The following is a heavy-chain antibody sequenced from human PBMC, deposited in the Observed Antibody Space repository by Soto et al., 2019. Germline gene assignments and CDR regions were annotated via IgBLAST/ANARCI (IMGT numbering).Heavy chain of an antibody. CDR2: IYYSGNT. V-gene: IGHV4-61*08. Sequence: QVQLQESGPGLVKPSETLSLTCTVSGDSVNSRAYYWTWIRQPPGKGLEWLGYIYYSGNTNYNPSPRSRGTISVDTSKNQFSLKLTSVTAADTAVYYCARGGGGGYWGQGTLVTVSS. J-gene: IGHJ4*02. CDR1: GDSVNSRAYY. D-gene: IGHD3-16*01. CDR3: ARGGGGGY.